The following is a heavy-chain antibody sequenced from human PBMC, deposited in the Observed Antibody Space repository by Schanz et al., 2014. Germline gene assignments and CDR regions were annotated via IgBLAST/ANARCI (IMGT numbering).Heavy chain of an antibody. CDR1: GFTFSSSW. D-gene: IGHD4-17*01. Sequence: EVQLVESGGGLVKSGGSLRLSCAASGFTFSSSWMHWVRQAPGKGLVWVSRTSHDGSFTTFADSVKGRFTISRDNARNTLYLQMNSLRAEDTAVYYCTRDTDYHFDYWGQGTLVTVSS. J-gene: IGHJ4*02. CDR2: TSHDGSFT. CDR3: TRDTDYHFDY. V-gene: IGHV3-74*01.